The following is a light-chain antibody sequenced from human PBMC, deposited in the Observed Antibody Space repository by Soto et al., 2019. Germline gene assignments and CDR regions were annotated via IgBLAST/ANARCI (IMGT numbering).Light chain of an antibody. J-gene: IGKJ1*01. V-gene: IGKV3-20*01. CDR2: GSS. Sequence: QSSGNLSFHPGERTTLCSRASQTIRNSYFAWYQQTPGQAPMLLIYGSSYEGTGIPDMFSGSGARTYFTITISIQEADYAAEYYCQHYDSSGTFGQGTKVDIK. CDR3: QHYDSSGT. CDR1: QTIRNSY.